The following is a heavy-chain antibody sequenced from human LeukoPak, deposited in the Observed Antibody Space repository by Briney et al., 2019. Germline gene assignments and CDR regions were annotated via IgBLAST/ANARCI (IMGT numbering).Heavy chain of an antibody. CDR1: GFTFDDYG. V-gene: IGHV3-20*01. Sequence: GGSLRLSCAASGFTFDDYGMSWVRQAPGKGLEWVSGINWNGGSTGYADSVKGRFTISRDNAKNSLYLQMNSLRAEDTALYHCARGTGYDILTGPFDYWGQGTLVTVSS. D-gene: IGHD3-9*01. CDR3: ARGTGYDILTGPFDY. CDR2: INWNGGST. J-gene: IGHJ4*02.